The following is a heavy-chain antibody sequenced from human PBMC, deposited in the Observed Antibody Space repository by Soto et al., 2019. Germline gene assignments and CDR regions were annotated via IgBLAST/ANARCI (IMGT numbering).Heavy chain of an antibody. V-gene: IGHV3-30-3*01. J-gene: IGHJ6*02. CDR3: ARPVEPFYYYGMDV. CDR2: ISYDGNNK. CDR1: GFTFSTYA. Sequence: PGGSLRLSCAASGFTFSTYAMEWVRQAPGKGLDWVALISYDGNNKYCADSVRGRFTISRDNSKNTLYLQMNTLRPEDTALYFCARPVEPFYYYGMDVWGQGTTVTVSS.